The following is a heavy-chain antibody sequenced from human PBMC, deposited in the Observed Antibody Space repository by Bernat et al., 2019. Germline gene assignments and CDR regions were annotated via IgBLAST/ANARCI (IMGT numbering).Heavy chain of an antibody. Sequence: EVQLVESGGGLVQPGGSLRLSCAASGFTFSSYSMNWVRQAPGKGLEWVSYISSSSSTIYYADSVKGRFTISRDNAKNSLYLQMNSLRAEDTAVYYCARGGGYYHDSSGYYSVWDQGTLVSVYS. CDR2: ISSSSSTI. D-gene: IGHD3-22*01. V-gene: IGHV3-48*01. CDR1: GFTFSSYS. J-gene: IGHJ1*01. CDR3: ARGGGYYHDSSGYYSV.